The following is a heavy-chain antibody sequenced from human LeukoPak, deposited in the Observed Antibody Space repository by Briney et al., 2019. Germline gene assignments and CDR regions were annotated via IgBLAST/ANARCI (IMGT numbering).Heavy chain of an antibody. J-gene: IGHJ4*02. D-gene: IGHD1-26*01. Sequence: GASVKVSCKASGYTFTDYYLHWVRQAPGHGLAWMGWINPKTGVTKYAQNFQGRVTMTRDTSINTAYMEVSRLRSDDTAVFYCARDLAMYSPDLDYWGQGTLVTVSS. CDR1: GYTFTDYY. CDR2: INPKTGVT. V-gene: IGHV1-2*02. CDR3: ARDLAMYSPDLDY.